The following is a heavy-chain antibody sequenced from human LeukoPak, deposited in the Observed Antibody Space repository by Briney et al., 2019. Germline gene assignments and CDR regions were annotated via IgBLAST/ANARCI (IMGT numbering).Heavy chain of an antibody. CDR2: IESDGSST. D-gene: IGHD1-26*01. J-gene: IGHJ4*02. CDR1: GFTFSSHW. Sequence: GSLRLSCAASGFTFSSHWMHWVRQAPGKGLVWVSRIESDGSSTSYADSVRGRFTISRDNAKNTLYLQMNSLRAEDTAVYYCAREHRGAGATVGYWGQGTLVTVSS. CDR3: AREHRGAGATVGY. V-gene: IGHV3-74*01.